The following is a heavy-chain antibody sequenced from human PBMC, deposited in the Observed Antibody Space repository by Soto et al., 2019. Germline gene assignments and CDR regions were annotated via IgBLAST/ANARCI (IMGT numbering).Heavy chain of an antibody. D-gene: IGHD2-2*01. J-gene: IGHJ6*02. V-gene: IGHV3-21*01. CDR3: ARGSAVCSSTSCYAGTSNYYYGMDV. CDR2: ISSSSSYI. CDR1: GFTFSSYS. Sequence: LRLSCAASGFTFSSYSMNWVRQAPGKGLEWVSSISSSSSYIYYADSVKGRFTISRDNAKNSLYLQMNSLRAEDTAVYYCARGSAVCSSTSCYAGTSNYYYGMDVWGQGTTVTVSS.